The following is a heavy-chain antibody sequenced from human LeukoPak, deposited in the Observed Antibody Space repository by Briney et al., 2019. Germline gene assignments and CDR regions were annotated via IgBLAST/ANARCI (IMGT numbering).Heavy chain of an antibody. CDR1: GYTLTELS. D-gene: IGHD2-2*02. CDR3: ATTLPPAIPFDAFDI. CDR2: FDPGVGGT. J-gene: IGHJ3*02. V-gene: IGHV1-24*01. Sequence: ASVKVSCKVSGYTLTELSMHWVRQAPGEGLEWMGGFDPGVGGTIYAQHFQGRVIMTEDTSTDTAYMELSSLRSEDTAVYYCATTLPPAIPFDAFDIWGQGTKVTVSS.